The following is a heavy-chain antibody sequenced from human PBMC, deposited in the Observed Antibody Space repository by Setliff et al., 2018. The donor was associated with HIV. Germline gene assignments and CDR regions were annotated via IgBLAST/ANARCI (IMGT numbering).Heavy chain of an antibody. J-gene: IGHJ6*02. CDR2: IGTAGDT. CDR1: GFTFSSYD. Sequence: GGSLRLSCAASGFTFSSYDMHWVRQATGKGLEWVSAIGTAGDTYYPGSVKGRFTISRENAKNSLYLQMNSLRAGDTAVYYCAREIRTVYTGGHYFYGIDVWGQGTAVTVSS. V-gene: IGHV3-13*01. CDR3: AREIRTVYTGGHYFYGIDV. D-gene: IGHD3-16*01.